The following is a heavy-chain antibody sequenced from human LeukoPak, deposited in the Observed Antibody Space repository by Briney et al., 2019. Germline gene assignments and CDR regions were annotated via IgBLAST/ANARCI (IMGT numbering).Heavy chain of an antibody. J-gene: IGHJ2*01. CDR3: ARLDGSGSYWYFDL. V-gene: IGHV2-5*02. Sequence: SGPTLVNPTQTLTLTCTFSGFSLSTSGVGVGWIRQPPGKALEWLALIYWDDDKRYSPSLKSRLTITKDTSKNQVVLTMTNMDPVDTATYYCARLDGSGSYWYFDLWGRGTLVTVSS. CDR1: GFSLSTSGVG. D-gene: IGHD3-10*01. CDR2: IYWDDDK.